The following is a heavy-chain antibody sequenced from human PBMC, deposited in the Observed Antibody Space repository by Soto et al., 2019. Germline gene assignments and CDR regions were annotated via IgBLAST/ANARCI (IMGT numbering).Heavy chain of an antibody. CDR1: GYTFTSYG. V-gene: IGHV1-18*01. J-gene: IGHJ5*02. CDR3: SRGRLAYYYDSSGYFNWFDP. D-gene: IGHD3-22*01. Sequence: ASVKVSCKASGYTFTSYGISWVRQAPGQGLEWMGRISAYNGNTNYAQKLQGRVTMTTDTSTSTAYMELRSLRSDDTAVYYCSRGRLAYYYDSSGYFNWFDPWGQGTLVTVSS. CDR2: ISAYNGNT.